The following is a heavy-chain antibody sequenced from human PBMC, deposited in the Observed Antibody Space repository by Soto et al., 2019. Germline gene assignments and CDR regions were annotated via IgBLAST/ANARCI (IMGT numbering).Heavy chain of an antibody. D-gene: IGHD3-10*01. CDR3: ARSRGYYYYYYGMDV. J-gene: IGHJ6*02. CDR1: GGSFSGYY. CDR2: INHSGST. Sequence: SETLSLTCAVYGGSFSGYYWSWIRQPPGKGLEWIGEINHSGSTNYNPSLKSRVTISVDTSKNQFSLKLSSVTAADTAVYYCARSRGYYYYYYGMDVWGQGTTVTVSS. V-gene: IGHV4-34*01.